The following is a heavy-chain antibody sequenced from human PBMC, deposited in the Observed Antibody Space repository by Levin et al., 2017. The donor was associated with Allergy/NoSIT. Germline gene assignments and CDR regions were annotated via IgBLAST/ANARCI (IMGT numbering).Heavy chain of an antibody. D-gene: IGHD5/OR15-5a*01. V-gene: IGHV4-61*01. Sequence: GSLRLSCTLSGGSVSSGSNYWSWVRQPPGKGLEWIGYVHYNGITNYNPSLKSRVTISVDTSKNQFSLKLTSVTAADTAVYFCARTLYADYFYGMDVWGQGTTVTVSS. CDR2: VHYNGIT. CDR3: ARTLYADYFYGMDV. J-gene: IGHJ6*02. CDR1: GGSVSSGSNY.